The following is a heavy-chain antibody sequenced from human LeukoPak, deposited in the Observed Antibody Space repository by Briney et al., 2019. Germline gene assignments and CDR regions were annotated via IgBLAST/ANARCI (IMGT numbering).Heavy chain of an antibody. Sequence: PSETLSLTCAVYGGSFSGYYWSWIRQPPGKGLEWIGEINHSGSTNYNPSLKSRVTISVDTSKNQFSLKLSSVTAADTAVYYCARLPYYYDSSGYYYRGKLYFDYWGQGTLVTVYS. D-gene: IGHD3-22*01. CDR1: GGSFSGYY. CDR2: INHSGST. CDR3: ARLPYYYDSSGYYYRGKLYFDY. J-gene: IGHJ4*02. V-gene: IGHV4-34*01.